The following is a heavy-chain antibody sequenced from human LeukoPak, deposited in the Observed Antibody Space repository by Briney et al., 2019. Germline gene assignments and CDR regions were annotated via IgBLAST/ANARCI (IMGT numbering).Heavy chain of an antibody. J-gene: IGHJ6*03. CDR3: AKGALLHSYYYYYYMDV. Sequence: ASVKVSCKASGYTFTGYYMHWVRQAPGQGLEWMGWINPNSGGTNYAQKFQGRVTMTRGTSISTAYMELSRLRSDDTAVYYCAKGALLHSYYYYYYMDVWGKGTTVTVSS. V-gene: IGHV1-2*02. D-gene: IGHD1-26*01. CDR1: GYTFTGYY. CDR2: INPNSGGT.